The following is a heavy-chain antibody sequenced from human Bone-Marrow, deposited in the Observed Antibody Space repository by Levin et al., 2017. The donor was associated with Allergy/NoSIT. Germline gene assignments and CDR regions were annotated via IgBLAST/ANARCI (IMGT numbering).Heavy chain of an antibody. Sequence: GESLKISCTASGFTFGSYWMGWVRQAPGKGLEWVANIKQDATEQYYVDSVKGRFTVSRDNAKNSVYLQLNSLRAEDTSMYYCVRGGTAYGLELPAFDYWGQGTLVTVSS. J-gene: IGHJ4*02. D-gene: IGHD4-17*01. CDR3: VRGGTAYGLELPAFDY. CDR2: IKQDATEQ. V-gene: IGHV3-7*03. CDR1: GFTFGSYW.